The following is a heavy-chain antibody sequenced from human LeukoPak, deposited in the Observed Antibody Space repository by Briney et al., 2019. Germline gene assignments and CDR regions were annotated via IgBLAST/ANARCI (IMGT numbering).Heavy chain of an antibody. V-gene: IGHV3-23*01. Sequence: GGSLRLSCAASGFTFSSYAMSWVRQAPGKGLEWVSAISGSGGSTYYADSVKGRFTISRDNSKNTLYLQMNSLRAEDTAVYYCARDRRGYYDSSGYYYVSYYYYYYGMDVWGQGTTVTVSS. CDR2: ISGSGGST. J-gene: IGHJ6*02. CDR3: ARDRRGYYDSSGYYYVSYYYYYYGMDV. D-gene: IGHD3-22*01. CDR1: GFTFSSYA.